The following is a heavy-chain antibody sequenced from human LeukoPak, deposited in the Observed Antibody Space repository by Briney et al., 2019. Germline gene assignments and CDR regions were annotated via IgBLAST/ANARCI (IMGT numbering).Heavy chain of an antibody. CDR1: GFTFSSYA. J-gene: IGHJ4*02. CDR2: ISGSGGST. D-gene: IGHD6-19*01. Sequence: GGSLRLSCVASGFTFSSYAMSWVRQAPGKGLEGVSGISGSGGSTYYADSVKGRFTISRDNSKNTLFLQMNSLRAEDTAVYYCANETYSSGWYPYFDYWGQGTPVTVSS. CDR3: ANETYSSGWYPYFDY. V-gene: IGHV3-23*01.